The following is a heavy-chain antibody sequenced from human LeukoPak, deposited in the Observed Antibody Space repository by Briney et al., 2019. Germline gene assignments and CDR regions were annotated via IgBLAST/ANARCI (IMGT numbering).Heavy chain of an antibody. CDR1: GFIFSSYA. CDR3: ARDITMIVVVTPSFDY. V-gene: IGHV3-23*01. CDR2: ISGSGGST. D-gene: IGHD3-22*01. Sequence: GGSLRLSCAASGFIFSSYAMSWVRQAPGKGLEWVSTISGSGGSTYYADSVKGRFTISRDNAKNSLYLQLNSLRAEDTAVYYCARDITMIVVVTPSFDYWGQGTLVTVSS. J-gene: IGHJ4*02.